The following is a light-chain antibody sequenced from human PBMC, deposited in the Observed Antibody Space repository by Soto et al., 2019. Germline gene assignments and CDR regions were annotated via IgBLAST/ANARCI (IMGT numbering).Light chain of an antibody. V-gene: IGKV1-39*01. J-gene: IGKJ1*01. CDR1: QNIDNY. CDR3: QQSYSTPKT. CDR2: AAS. Sequence: DMQMTQSPSSLSASIGDRVTIFCRASQNIDNYLNWYQRKPGKAPKLLIYAASSLQSGVPSRFTGSGSGTDFTLTISSLQPEDFATYYCQQSYSTPKTFGQGTKVEI.